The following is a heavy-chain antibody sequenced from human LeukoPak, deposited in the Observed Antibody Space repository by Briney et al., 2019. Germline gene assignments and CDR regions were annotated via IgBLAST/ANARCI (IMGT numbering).Heavy chain of an antibody. CDR1: GGSISSYY. J-gene: IGHJ4*02. CDR2: IYTSGST. CDR3: ARGRRGYCSGGSCPYYFDY. V-gene: IGHV4-4*07. Sequence: SETLSLTCTVSGGSISSYYWSWIRQPAGKGLEWIGRIYTSGSTNYNPSLKSRVTMSVDTSKNQFSLKLSSVTAADTAVYYCARGRRGYCSGGSCPYYFDYWGQGTLVTVSS. D-gene: IGHD2-15*01.